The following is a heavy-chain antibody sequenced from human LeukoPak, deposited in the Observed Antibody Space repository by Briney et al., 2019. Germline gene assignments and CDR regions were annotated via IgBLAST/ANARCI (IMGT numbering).Heavy chain of an antibody. V-gene: IGHV3-33*01. CDR3: ARGYYYDSSGYSDEDTYYFDY. D-gene: IGHD3-22*01. Sequence: GGSLRFSCAASGFTFSSYGMHWVRQAPGKGLEWVAVIWYDGSNKYYADSVKGRFTISRDNSKNTPYLQMNSLRAEDTAVYYCARGYYYDSSGYSDEDTYYFDYWGQGTLVTVSS. CDR1: GFTFSSYG. J-gene: IGHJ4*02. CDR2: IWYDGSNK.